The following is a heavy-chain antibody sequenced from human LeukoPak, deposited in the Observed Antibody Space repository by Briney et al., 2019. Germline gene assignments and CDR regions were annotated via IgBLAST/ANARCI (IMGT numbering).Heavy chain of an antibody. CDR1: GFTFSSYA. CDR3: AKAFWSGYYFDY. D-gene: IGHD3-3*01. J-gene: IGHJ4*02. CDR2: ISGSGGTT. V-gene: IGHV3-23*01. Sequence: PGGSLRLSCAASGFTFSSYAMNWVRQAPGKGLELVASISGSGGTTNYADSVKGRSTISRDNSKNTLYLQMNSLRAEDTAIYYCAKAFWSGYYFDYWGQGTLVTVSS.